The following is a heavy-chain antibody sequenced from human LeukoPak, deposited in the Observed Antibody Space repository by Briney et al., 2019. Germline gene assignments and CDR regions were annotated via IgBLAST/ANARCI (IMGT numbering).Heavy chain of an antibody. CDR2: IYYSGST. CDR3: ARDGRYYYDSSGYYYYSDY. Sequence: PSGTLSLTCTVSGGSISSYYWSWIRQPPGKGLEWIGYIYYSGSTNYNPSLKSRVTISVDTSKNQFSLKLSSVTAADTAVYYCARDGRYYYDSSGYYYYSDYWGQGTLVTVSS. J-gene: IGHJ4*02. V-gene: IGHV4-59*01. D-gene: IGHD3-22*01. CDR1: GGSISSYY.